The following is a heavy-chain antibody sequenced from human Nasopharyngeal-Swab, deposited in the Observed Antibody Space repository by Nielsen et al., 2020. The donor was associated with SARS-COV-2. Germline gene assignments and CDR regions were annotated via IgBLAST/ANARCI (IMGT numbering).Heavy chain of an antibody. CDR2: IYSGGTT. CDR1: GLIVSSNY. D-gene: IGHD1-14*01. Sequence: GKSLKISCAASGLIVSSNYMSWVRQAPGKGLEWVSIIYSGGTTYYADSVRGRFTISRDNSKNTLSLQMSSLRAEDTAVYYCARVANHSMDSWGQGTLVTVSS. J-gene: IGHJ4*02. CDR3: ARVANHSMDS. V-gene: IGHV3-53*01.